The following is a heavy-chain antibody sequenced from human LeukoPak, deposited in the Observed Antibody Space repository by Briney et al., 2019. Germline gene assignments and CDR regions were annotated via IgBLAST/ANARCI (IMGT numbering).Heavy chain of an antibody. J-gene: IGHJ1*01. CDR2: ISYDGTNK. CDR3: ARDGGARLTLGYFQH. D-gene: IGHD3-16*01. CDR1: GFTFGSYA. Sequence: QSGGSLRLPCAASGFTFGSYAMHWVRQAPGRGLEWVAGISYDGTNKYYADSVKGRFTISRDNSKNTLYLQMNSLRVEDTAVCYCARDGGARLTLGYFQHWGQGTLVTVSS. V-gene: IGHV3-30-3*01.